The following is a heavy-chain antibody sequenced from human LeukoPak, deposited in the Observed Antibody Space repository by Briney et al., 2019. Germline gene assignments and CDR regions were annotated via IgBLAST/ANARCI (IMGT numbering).Heavy chain of an antibody. CDR2: ISGSGGST. CDR1: GFTFSSYA. D-gene: IGHD3-10*01. Sequence: PGGSLRLSCAASGFTFSSYAMSWVRQAPGKGLEWVSAISGSGGSTYYAGSVKGRFTISRDNSKNTLYLQMNSLRAEDTAVYYCAKDLRRITMVRGVIPWFDPWGQGTLVTVSS. V-gene: IGHV3-23*01. CDR3: AKDLRRITMVRGVIPWFDP. J-gene: IGHJ5*02.